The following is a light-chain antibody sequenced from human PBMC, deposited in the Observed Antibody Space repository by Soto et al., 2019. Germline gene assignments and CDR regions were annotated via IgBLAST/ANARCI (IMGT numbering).Light chain of an antibody. V-gene: IGKV3-20*01. J-gene: IGKJ1*01. CDR2: GAS. Sequence: IVLTQPPGSLSLSPGERATLSCRASQSVSNSYLAWYQQKPGQAPRLLIYGASNKATGLPRWCGGSGSGTDFPITISRLEPEDFAVYYYQQYGSSGKFGQGNKGDIK. CDR1: QSVSNSY. CDR3: QQYGSSGK.